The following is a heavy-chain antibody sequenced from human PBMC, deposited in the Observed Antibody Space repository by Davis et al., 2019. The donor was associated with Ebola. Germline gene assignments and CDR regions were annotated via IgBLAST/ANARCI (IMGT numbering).Heavy chain of an antibody. D-gene: IGHD6-19*01. CDR3: ARAIAVAGRVGYYGMDV. CDR1: GYTFTGYY. J-gene: IGHJ6*02. CDR2: IIPIFGTA. V-gene: IGHV1-69*06. Sequence: SVKVSCKASGYTFTGYYMHWVRQAPGQGLEWMGGIIPIFGTANYAQKFQGRVTITADKSTSTAYMELSSLRSEDTAVYYCARAIAVAGRVGYYGMDVWGQGTTVTVSS.